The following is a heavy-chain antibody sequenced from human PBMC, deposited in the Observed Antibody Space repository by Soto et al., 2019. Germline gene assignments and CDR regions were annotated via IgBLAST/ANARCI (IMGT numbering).Heavy chain of an antibody. V-gene: IGHV3-30-3*01. Sequence: GGSLRLSCAASGFTFSSYAMHWVRQAPGKGLEWVAVISYDGSNKYYADSVKGRFTISRDNSKNTLYLQMNSLRAEDTAVYYCASAVLLWFGELLSPPFDYWGQGTLVTVSS. J-gene: IGHJ4*02. D-gene: IGHD3-10*01. CDR1: GFTFSSYA. CDR2: ISYDGSNK. CDR3: ASAVLLWFGELLSPPFDY.